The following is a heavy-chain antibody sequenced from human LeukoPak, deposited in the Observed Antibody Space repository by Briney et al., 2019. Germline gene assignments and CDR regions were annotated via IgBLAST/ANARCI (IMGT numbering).Heavy chain of an antibody. CDR3: ARDLRSGSVRFDY. CDR1: GYTFTTYY. Sequence: ASVKVSCKASGYTFTTYYIHWVRQAPGQGLEWMGIINPSGGSTNYAQTFQGRVTMTRDTSTSTVYMELSGLTSEDTGVYYCARDLRSGSVRFDYWGQGTLVTVSS. CDR2: INPSGGST. V-gene: IGHV1-46*01. D-gene: IGHD3-10*01. J-gene: IGHJ4*02.